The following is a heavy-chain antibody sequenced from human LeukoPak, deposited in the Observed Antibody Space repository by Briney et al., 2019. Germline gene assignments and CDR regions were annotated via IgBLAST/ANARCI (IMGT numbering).Heavy chain of an antibody. V-gene: IGHV4-34*01. CDR1: GGSFSGYY. CDR2: INHSGST. D-gene: IGHD6-13*01. CDR3: ARHAGSSSSLYYYYYYMDV. J-gene: IGHJ6*03. Sequence: SETLSLTCAVYGGSFSGYYWSWIRQPPGKGLEWIGEINHSGSTNYNPSLKSRVTISVDTSKNQFSLKLSSVTAADTAVYYCARHAGSSSSLYYYYYYMDVWGKGTTVTVSS.